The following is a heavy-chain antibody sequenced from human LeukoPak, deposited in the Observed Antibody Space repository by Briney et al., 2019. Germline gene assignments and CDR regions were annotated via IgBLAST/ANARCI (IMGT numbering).Heavy chain of an antibody. Sequence: SVKVSCKASGGTFSSYAISWVRQAPGQGLEWMGGIIPIFGTANYAQKFQGRVTITTDESTRTAYMELSSLRSEDTAVYYCARGIVVVVAATLHDAFDIWGQGTMVTVSS. J-gene: IGHJ3*02. V-gene: IGHV1-69*05. D-gene: IGHD2-15*01. CDR2: IIPIFGTA. CDR3: ARGIVVVVAATLHDAFDI. CDR1: GGTFSSYA.